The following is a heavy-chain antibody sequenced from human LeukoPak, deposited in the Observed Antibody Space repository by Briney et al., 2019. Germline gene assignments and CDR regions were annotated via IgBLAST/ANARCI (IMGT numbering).Heavy chain of an antibody. V-gene: IGHV3-30*18. CDR3: AKDESRYCTEDSCYPFDY. J-gene: IGHJ4*02. CDR2: ISFGGRSQ. Sequence: GGSLRLSCAASGFTFSTYGMHWVRLAPGKGLQWVAYISFGGRSQQYEDSVKGRFTISRDNSKDTLDLQMNSLRVEDTGVYYCAKDESRYCTEDSCYPFDYWGQGTLVTVSS. D-gene: IGHD2-8*02. CDR1: GFTFSTYG.